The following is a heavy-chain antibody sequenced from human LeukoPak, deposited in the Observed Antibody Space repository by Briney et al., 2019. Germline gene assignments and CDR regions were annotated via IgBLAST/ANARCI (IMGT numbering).Heavy chain of an antibody. D-gene: IGHD6-19*01. CDR3: AKLAVAGTFDY. CDR1: GFTFSSYS. J-gene: IGHJ4*02. V-gene: IGHV3-21*01. CDR2: ISSSSNYI. Sequence: PGGSLRLSCAASGFTFSSYSMNWVRQAPGKGLEWVSSISSSSNYIYYADSVKGRFTISRDNTENSLYLQMNSLRAEDTAVYYCAKLAVAGTFDYWGQGTLVTVSS.